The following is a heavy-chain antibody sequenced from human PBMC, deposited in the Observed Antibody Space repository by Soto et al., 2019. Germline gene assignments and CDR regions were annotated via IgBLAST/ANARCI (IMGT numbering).Heavy chain of an antibody. CDR3: AKDVYSSGWYLFDY. CDR1: GFTFDDYA. Sequence: EVQLVESGGGLVQPGRSLRLSCAASGFTFDDYAMHWVRQAPGKGLEWVSGISWTSGSIGYADSVKGRFTISRDNAKNSLYLQMNSLRAEDTALYYCAKDVYSSGWYLFDYWGQGTLVTVSS. J-gene: IGHJ4*02. V-gene: IGHV3-9*01. CDR2: ISWTSGSI. D-gene: IGHD6-19*01.